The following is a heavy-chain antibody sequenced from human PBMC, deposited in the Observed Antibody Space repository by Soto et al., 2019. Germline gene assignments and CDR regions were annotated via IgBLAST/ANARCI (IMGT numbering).Heavy chain of an antibody. Sequence: QVQLVQSGAEVKKPGASVKVSCTVSGYSLTELSMHWVRQAPGKGLEWMANFDSEDGEPIYAQQFQGRLTMSEDTSIEPTYLQLRTLSSAYAAADYCAAGGGRSALDHWGQGTVVTDAS. V-gene: IGHV1-24*01. CDR2: FDSEDGEP. CDR1: GYSLTELS. D-gene: IGHD3-16*01. J-gene: IGHJ3*01. CDR3: AAGGGRSALDH.